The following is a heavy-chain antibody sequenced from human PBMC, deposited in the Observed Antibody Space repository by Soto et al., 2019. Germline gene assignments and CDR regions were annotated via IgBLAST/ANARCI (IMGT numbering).Heavy chain of an antibody. CDR3: ARALGYCSGGSCYSGPFDY. D-gene: IGHD2-15*01. V-gene: IGHV1-69*02. Sequence: ASVKVSCKASGRTFSSYTISWVRQAPGQGFVWMGRIIPILGIANYAQKFQGRVTITADKSTSTTYMELSSLRSEDTAVYYCARALGYCSGGSCYSGPFDYWGQGTLVTVSS. CDR2: IIPILGIA. CDR1: GRTFSSYT. J-gene: IGHJ4*02.